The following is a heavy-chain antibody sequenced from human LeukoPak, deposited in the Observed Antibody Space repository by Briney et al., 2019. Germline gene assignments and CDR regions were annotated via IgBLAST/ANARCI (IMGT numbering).Heavy chain of an antibody. D-gene: IGHD6-13*01. CDR1: GGSISSYY. J-gene: IGHJ4*02. CDR2: IYYSGST. V-gene: IGHV4-59*01. Sequence: KPSETLSLTCTVSGGSISSYYWSWIRQPPGKGLEWIGYIYYSGSTNYNPSLKSRVTISVDTSKNQFSLKLSSVTAADTAVYYCAREWGAAAGYFDYWGQGTLVTVSS. CDR3: AREWGAAAGYFDY.